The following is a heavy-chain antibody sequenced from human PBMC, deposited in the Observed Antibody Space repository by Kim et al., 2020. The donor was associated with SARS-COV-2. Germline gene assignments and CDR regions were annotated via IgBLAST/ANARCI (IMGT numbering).Heavy chain of an antibody. D-gene: IGHD2-15*01. CDR2: ISYDGSNK. Sequence: GGSLRLSCAASGFTFSSYAMHWVRQAPGKGLEWVAVISYDGSNKYYADSVKGRFTISRDNSKNTLYLQMNSLRAEDTAVYYCAAGWFLDYWGQGTLVTVS. V-gene: IGHV3-30*04. CDR1: GFTFSSYA. CDR3: AAGWFLDY. J-gene: IGHJ4*02.